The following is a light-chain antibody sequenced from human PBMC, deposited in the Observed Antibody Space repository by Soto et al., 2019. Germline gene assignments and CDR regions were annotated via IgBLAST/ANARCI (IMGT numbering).Light chain of an antibody. J-gene: IGKJ3*01. V-gene: IGKV3-15*01. CDR2: GAS. Sequence: EIVMTQSPATLSVSPGERVTLSCRASQSVSSSLAWYQQKPGQAPRLLIYGASTKATGIPARFSGSGSGTEFTLTISSLQFADFAVYYCHQYNNWPPFTFGPGTKVDIK. CDR1: QSVSSS. CDR3: HQYNNWPPFT.